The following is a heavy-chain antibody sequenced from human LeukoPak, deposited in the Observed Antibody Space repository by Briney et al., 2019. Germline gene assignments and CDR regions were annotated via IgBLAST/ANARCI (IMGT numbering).Heavy chain of an antibody. CDR2: THSGGST. Sequence: GGSLRLSCAASGFTVSSYYMSWVRQAPGKGLEWVSVTHSGGSTYYADSVKGRFTISRDNSKNTLYLQMNSLRADDTAVYYCATQRGYTYGLDYWGQGTLVTVSS. D-gene: IGHD5-18*01. CDR3: ATQRGYTYGLDY. CDR1: GFTVSSYY. V-gene: IGHV3-53*01. J-gene: IGHJ4*02.